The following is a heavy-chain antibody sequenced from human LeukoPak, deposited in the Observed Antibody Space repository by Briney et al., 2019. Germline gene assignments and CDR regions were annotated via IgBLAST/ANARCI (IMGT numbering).Heavy chain of an antibody. CDR2: IYYSGST. Sequence: SETLSLTCTVSGGSISSYYWSWIRQPPGKGLEWIGYIYYSGSTNYNPSLKSRVTISVDTSKNQFSLKLSSVTAADTAVYYCARDRYGMDVWGQVTTVTVSS. CDR3: ARDRYGMDV. J-gene: IGHJ6*02. V-gene: IGHV4-59*01. CDR1: GGSISSYY.